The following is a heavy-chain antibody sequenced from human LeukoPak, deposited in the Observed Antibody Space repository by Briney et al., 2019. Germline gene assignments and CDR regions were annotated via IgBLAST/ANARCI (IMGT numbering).Heavy chain of an antibody. V-gene: IGHV4-31*11. D-gene: IGHD3-16*01. Sequence: PSQTLSRTCGLSGGSISRGDSYWSWIRQHPGEGLEWIGSIYYSGNSYYNPSLKSRATISIDTSKNHFSLKLSSVTAADTAVYYCGREETFGAVYDWGQGTLVTVSS. CDR3: GREETFGAVYD. CDR2: IYYSGNS. CDR1: GGSISRGDSY. J-gene: IGHJ1*01.